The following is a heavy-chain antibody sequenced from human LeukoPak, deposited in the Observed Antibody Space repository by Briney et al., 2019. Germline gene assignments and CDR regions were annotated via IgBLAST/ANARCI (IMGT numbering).Heavy chain of an antibody. CDR1: GFTFSDYY. CDR2: ISSSGSTI. J-gene: IGHJ4*02. V-gene: IGHV3-11*01. Sequence: TGGSLRLSCAASGFTFSDYYMSWIRQAPGKGLEWVSYISSSGSTIYYADSVKGRFTISRDNAKNSLYLQMNSLRAEDTAVYYCARLATVDLYYFDYWGQGTLVTVSS. CDR3: ARLATVDLYYFDY. D-gene: IGHD5-24*01.